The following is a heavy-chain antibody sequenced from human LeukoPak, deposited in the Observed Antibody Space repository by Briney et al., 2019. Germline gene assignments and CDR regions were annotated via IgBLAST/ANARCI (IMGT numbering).Heavy chain of an antibody. CDR3: ARVLAVAAYYYYYMDV. Sequence: GRSLRLSCAASGFTFSSYWMSWVRQAPGKGLEWVANIKQDGSEKYYVDSVKGRFTISRDNAKNSLYLQMNSLRAEDTAVYYCARVLAVAAYYYYYMDVWGKGTTVTVSS. CDR1: GFTFSSYW. J-gene: IGHJ6*03. V-gene: IGHV3-7*01. CDR2: IKQDGSEK. D-gene: IGHD6-19*01.